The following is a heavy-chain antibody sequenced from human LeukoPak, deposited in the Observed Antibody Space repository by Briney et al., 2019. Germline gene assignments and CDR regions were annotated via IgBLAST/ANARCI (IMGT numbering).Heavy chain of an antibody. CDR1: GFSFSTYS. D-gene: IGHD4-17*01. CDR3: ARAFYGDYGMDV. Sequence: GGSLTLSCAASGFSFSTYSMNWVRQAPGKGLEWVSHISSSISSIHYADSVRGRFTISRDNAKNSLYLQINSPGDEDTAVYYCARAFYGDYGMDVWGQGTTVTVSS. CDR2: ISSSISSI. V-gene: IGHV3-48*02. J-gene: IGHJ6*02.